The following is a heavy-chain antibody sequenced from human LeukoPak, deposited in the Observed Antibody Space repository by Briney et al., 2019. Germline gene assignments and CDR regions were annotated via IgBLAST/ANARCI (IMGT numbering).Heavy chain of an antibody. Sequence: PGGSLRLSCAASGFTFDDYAMHWVRQAPGKGPEWVSGISWNSGSIGYADSVKGRFTISRDNAKNSLYLQMNSLRAEDTALYYCAKWPYDSRNAFDIWGQGTMVTVSS. CDR1: GFTFDDYA. CDR3: AKWPYDSRNAFDI. J-gene: IGHJ3*02. D-gene: IGHD3-22*01. CDR2: ISWNSGSI. V-gene: IGHV3-9*01.